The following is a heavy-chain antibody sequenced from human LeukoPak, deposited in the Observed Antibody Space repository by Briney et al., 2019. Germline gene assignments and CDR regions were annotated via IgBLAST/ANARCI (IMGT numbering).Heavy chain of an antibody. CDR1: GFTFANAW. Sequence: PGGSLRLSCAASGFTFANAWMSWVRQAPGKGLECVGRIKSKTDGETTDYAAPVKGRFTTSRDDSKNTLYLQMNSLKTEDTAVYYCTTVGYSYGPRDQYFDYWGQGTLVTVSS. CDR3: TTVGYSYGPRDQYFDY. V-gene: IGHV3-15*01. J-gene: IGHJ4*02. CDR2: IKSKTDGETT. D-gene: IGHD5-18*01.